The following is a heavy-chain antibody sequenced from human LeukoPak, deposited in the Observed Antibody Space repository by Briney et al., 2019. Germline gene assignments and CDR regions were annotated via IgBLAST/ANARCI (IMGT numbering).Heavy chain of an antibody. J-gene: IGHJ5*02. CDR2: ISWDGGST. CDR1: GFTFDDYA. D-gene: IGHD3-3*01. Sequence: PGGSLRRSCAASGFTFDDYAMHWVRQAPGKGREGVSLISWDGGSTYYADSVKGRFTISRDNSKNSLYLQMNSLRAEDTALYYCAKALTYYDFWNGFDPWGQGTLVTVSS. V-gene: IGHV3-43D*04. CDR3: AKALTYYDFWNGFDP.